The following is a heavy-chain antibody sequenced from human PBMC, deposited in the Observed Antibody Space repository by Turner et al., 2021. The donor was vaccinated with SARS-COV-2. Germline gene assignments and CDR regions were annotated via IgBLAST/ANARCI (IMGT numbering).Heavy chain of an antibody. CDR1: GFTFGSYA. V-gene: IGHV3-23*01. J-gene: IGHJ4*02. D-gene: IGHD2-21*02. CDR3: AKWGDHGDY. CDR2: ISGSGGNT. Sequence: VQPLASGGCLVQPGGSLRLSFAASGFTFGSYAMGWVREAPGKGLEWCSAISGSGGNTNYADDVNGRFTISRDNSKNTLYRQMNSLRAEDTAVYYCAKWGDHGDYWGQGTLVTVSS.